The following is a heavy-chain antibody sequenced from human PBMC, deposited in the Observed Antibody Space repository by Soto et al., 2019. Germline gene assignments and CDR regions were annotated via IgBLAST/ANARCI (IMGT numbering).Heavy chain of an antibody. Sequence: PSETLSLTCTVSGGSVSSGSYYWSWIRQPPGKGLEWIGYIFYSGSTNYNPSLKSRVTISVDTSKNQFSLKLSSVTAADTAVYYCVRLIRAPYFYYGMDVWGQGTTVTVSS. CDR3: VRLIRAPYFYYGMDV. J-gene: IGHJ6*02. V-gene: IGHV4-61*01. CDR1: GGSVSSGSYY. CDR2: IFYSGST.